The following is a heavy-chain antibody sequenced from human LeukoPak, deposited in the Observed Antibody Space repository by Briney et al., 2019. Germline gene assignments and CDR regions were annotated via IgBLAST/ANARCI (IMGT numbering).Heavy chain of an antibody. V-gene: IGHV3-33*08. CDR1: GFAFNAYA. J-gene: IGHJ4*02. CDR3: ARDLRGGYYDSSGYFGGLDY. Sequence: GRSLRLSCAASGFAFNAYALHWVRQAPHTELEWVAVIWYAGSNKYYADSVKCRFTISRDNSKNTLYLQMNSLRAEDTDVYYCARDLRGGYYDSSGYFGGLDYWGQGTLVTVSS. CDR2: IWYAGSNK. D-gene: IGHD3-22*01.